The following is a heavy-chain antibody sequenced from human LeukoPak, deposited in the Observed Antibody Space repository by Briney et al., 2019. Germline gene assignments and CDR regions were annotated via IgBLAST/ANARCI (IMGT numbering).Heavy chain of an antibody. J-gene: IGHJ4*02. CDR3: ARDSLPYDILTGYPGYYFDY. CDR2: LNRSGATT. D-gene: IGHD3-9*01. Sequence: AGGSLRLSCVGSGFTFSSSVMSWIRQAPGKGLEWISTLNRSGATTYYADSVKGRFTISRDNSKNTLYLQMNSLRAEDTAVYYCARDSLPYDILTGYPGYYFDYWGQGTLVTVSS. V-gene: IGHV3-23*01. CDR1: GFTFSSSV.